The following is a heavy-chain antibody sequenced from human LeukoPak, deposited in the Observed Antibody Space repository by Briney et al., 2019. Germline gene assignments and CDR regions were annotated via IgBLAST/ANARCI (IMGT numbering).Heavy chain of an antibody. J-gene: IGHJ6*02. CDR1: GYSFTSYW. V-gene: IGHV5-51*01. CDR3: ARHGSRTEYYYYGMDV. Sequence: GESLKISCKGSGYSFTSYWIGWVRQMPGKGLEWMGIIYPGDSDTRYSPSFQGQVTNSADKSISTAYLQWSSLKASDTAMYYCARHGSRTEYYYYGMDVWGQGTTVTVSS. D-gene: IGHD2-8*02. CDR2: IYPGDSDT.